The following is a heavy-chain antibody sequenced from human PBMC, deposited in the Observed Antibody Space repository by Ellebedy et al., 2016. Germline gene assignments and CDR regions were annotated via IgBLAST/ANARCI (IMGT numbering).Heavy chain of an antibody. CDR2: ISSSSSYI. CDR3: ARGSSSSTADY. V-gene: IGHV3-21*01. CDR1: GFTFSSYS. Sequence: GESLKISCAASGFTFSSYSMNWVRQAPGKGLEWVSSISSSSSYIYYADSVKGRFTISRDNAKNSLYLQMNSLRAEDTAVYYCARGSSSSTADYWGQGTLVTVSS. D-gene: IGHD6-13*01. J-gene: IGHJ4*02.